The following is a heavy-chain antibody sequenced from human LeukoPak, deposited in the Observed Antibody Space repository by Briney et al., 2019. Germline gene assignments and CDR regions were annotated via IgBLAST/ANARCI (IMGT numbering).Heavy chain of an antibody. V-gene: IGHV3-33*01. J-gene: IGHJ4*02. CDR1: GFTFSSYG. CDR3: VTDTSMGGLFDY. Sequence: GGSLRLSCAASGFTFSSYGMHWVRQAPGKGLEWVAVIWYDGSNKYYADSVKGRFTISRDNAKNSLYLQMNSLRDEDTALYYCVTDTSMGGLFDYWGQGTLVTVSS. D-gene: IGHD5-18*01. CDR2: IWYDGSNK.